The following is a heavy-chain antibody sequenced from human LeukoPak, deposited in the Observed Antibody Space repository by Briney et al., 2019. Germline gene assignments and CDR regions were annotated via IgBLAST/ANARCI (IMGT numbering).Heavy chain of an antibody. J-gene: IGHJ6*02. Sequence: ASVKVSCKASGYSFTDYAISWVRQAPGQGLEWMGWINPNSGGTNYAQKFQGRVTMTRDTSISTAYMELSRLRSDDTAVYYCARGSGGMDVWGQGTTVTVSS. CDR1: GYSFTDYA. V-gene: IGHV1-2*02. D-gene: IGHD3-10*01. CDR3: ARGSGGMDV. CDR2: INPNSGGT.